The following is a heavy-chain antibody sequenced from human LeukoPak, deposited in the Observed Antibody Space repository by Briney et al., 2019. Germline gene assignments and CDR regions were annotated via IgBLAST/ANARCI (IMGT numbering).Heavy chain of an antibody. D-gene: IGHD2/OR15-2a*01. CDR1: GGSISSYY. CDR3: ARGFRANYFDN. Sequence: SETLSLTCTVSGGSISSYYWSWIRQPAGKGLEWIGRISATGSTHYNPSLKSRVTMSVDTSKSQFSLNLSSVTAADTAVYYCARGFRANYFDNWGQGTLVTVSS. CDR2: ISATGST. V-gene: IGHV4-4*07. J-gene: IGHJ4*02.